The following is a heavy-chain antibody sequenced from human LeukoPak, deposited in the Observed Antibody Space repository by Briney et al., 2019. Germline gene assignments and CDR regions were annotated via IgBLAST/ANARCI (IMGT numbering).Heavy chain of an antibody. Sequence: GGSLRLSCAASGFTFTNYAMSWVRQAPGKGLEWVSAISGSGGSTYYADSVKGRFTISRDSSKNTLYLQINSLRAEDTALYYCALNDYSTLDYWGQGTLVTVSS. CDR2: ISGSGGST. V-gene: IGHV3-23*01. J-gene: IGHJ4*02. CDR3: ALNDYSTLDY. CDR1: GFTFTNYA. D-gene: IGHD4-11*01.